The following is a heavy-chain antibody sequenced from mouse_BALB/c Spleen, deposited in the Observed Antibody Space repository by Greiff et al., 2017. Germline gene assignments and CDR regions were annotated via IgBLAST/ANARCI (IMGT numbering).Heavy chain of an antibody. CDR3: ARDHYGSSSGFAY. Sequence: EVMLVESGGGLVKPGGSLKLSCAASGFTFSSYAMSWVRQTPEKRLEWVASISSGGSTYYPDSVMGRFTISRENARNNLYLQISSLRTEDTAMYYSARDHYGSSSGFAYGGQGTLVTVSA. CDR2: ISSGGST. CDR1: GFTFSSYA. D-gene: IGHD1-1*01. V-gene: IGHV5-6-5*01. J-gene: IGHJ3*01.